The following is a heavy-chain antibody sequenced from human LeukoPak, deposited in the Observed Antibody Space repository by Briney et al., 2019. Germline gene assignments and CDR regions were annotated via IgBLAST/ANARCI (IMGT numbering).Heavy chain of an antibody. D-gene: IGHD3-22*01. Sequence: PSETLSLTCTVSGGSISSGDYYWSWIRQPPGKGLEWIGYIYYSGSTYYNPSLKSRVTISVDMSKNQISLKLSSVTAADTAVYYCARDGSDYYDSSGYYPHYYYGMDVWGQGTTVTVSS. CDR3: ARDGSDYYDSSGYYPHYYYGMDV. V-gene: IGHV4-30-4*01. CDR2: IYYSGST. CDR1: GGSISSGDYY. J-gene: IGHJ6*02.